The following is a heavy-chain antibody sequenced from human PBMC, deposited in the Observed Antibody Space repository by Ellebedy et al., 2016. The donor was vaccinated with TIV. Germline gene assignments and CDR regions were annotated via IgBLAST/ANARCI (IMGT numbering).Heavy chain of an antibody. D-gene: IGHD3-10*01. J-gene: IGHJ5*02. CDR3: ARDLMASGWFDP. CDR2: INHSGST. CDR1: GGSFSGYY. V-gene: IGHV4-34*01. Sequence: MPSETLSLTCAVYGGSFSGYYWSWIRQPPGKGLEWIGEINHSGSTNYTPSLKSRVTVSVDTSKNHFSLKLRSVTAADTAVYYCARDLMASGWFDPWGQGTLVTVSS.